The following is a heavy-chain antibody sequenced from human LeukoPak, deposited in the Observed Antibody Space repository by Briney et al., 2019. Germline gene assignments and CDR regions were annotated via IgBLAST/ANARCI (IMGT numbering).Heavy chain of an antibody. CDR1: GGSISSSSYY. V-gene: IGHV4-39*07. Sequence: ASETLSLTCTVSGGSISSSSYYWGWIRQPPGKGLEWIGSIYYSGSTYYNPSLKSRVTISVDTSKNQFSLKLSSVTAADTAVYYCARVDDVIYYMDVWGKGTTVTVSS. CDR3: ARVDDVIYYMDV. D-gene: IGHD2/OR15-2a*01. CDR2: IYYSGST. J-gene: IGHJ6*03.